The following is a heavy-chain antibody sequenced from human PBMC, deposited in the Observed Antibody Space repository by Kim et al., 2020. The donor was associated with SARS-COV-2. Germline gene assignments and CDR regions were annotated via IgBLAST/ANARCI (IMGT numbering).Heavy chain of an antibody. CDR3: AKDSHSRPGGRDHFDD. D-gene: IGHD2-15*01. V-gene: IGHV3-23*01. Sequence: SVKGRFTISRDKTKNTLYLQMNSLTAEDTAVYYCAKDSHSRPGGRDHFDDWGQGTPVTVSS. J-gene: IGHJ4*02.